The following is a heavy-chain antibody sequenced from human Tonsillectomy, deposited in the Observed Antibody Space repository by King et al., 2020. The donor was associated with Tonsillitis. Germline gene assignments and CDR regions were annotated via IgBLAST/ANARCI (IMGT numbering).Heavy chain of an antibody. CDR1: GFTFSSYA. D-gene: IGHD6-19*01. CDR3: AKENEWLGYFDY. Sequence: VQLVESGGGLVQPGGSLRLSCGASGFTFSSYAISWVRQAPGKGLEWISGITGSGGTTNYADSVKGRFTVSRDNSKNMLYLQMNSLRAEDTAVYYCAKENEWLGYFDYGGQGTLVTVSS. V-gene: IGHV3-23*04. CDR2: ITGSGGTT. J-gene: IGHJ4*02.